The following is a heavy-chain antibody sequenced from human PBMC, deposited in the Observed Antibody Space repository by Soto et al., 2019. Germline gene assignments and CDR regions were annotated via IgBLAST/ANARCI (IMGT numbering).Heavy chain of an antibody. CDR1: GGTFSSYA. D-gene: IGHD5-12*01. J-gene: IGHJ6*02. V-gene: IGHV1-69*06. CDR3: ARAGEGVEMATILDYYYGMDV. CDR2: IIPIFGTA. Sequence: QVPLVQSGAEVKKPGSSVKVSCKASGGTFSSYAISWVRQAPGQGLEWMGGIIPIFGTANYAQKFQGRVTITADKSTSTAYMELSSLRSEDTAVYYCARAGEGVEMATILDYYYGMDVWGQGTTVTVSS.